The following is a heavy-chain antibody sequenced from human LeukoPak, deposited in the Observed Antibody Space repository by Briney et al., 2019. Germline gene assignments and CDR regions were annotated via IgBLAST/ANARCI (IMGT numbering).Heavy chain of an antibody. J-gene: IGHJ5*02. CDR3: AMGVYCSSTSCYPYNWFDP. CDR2: IIPIFGTA. CDR1: GGTFSSYA. Sequence: GSSVKVSCKASGGTFSSYAISWVRQAPGQGLEWMGGIIPIFGTANYAQKFQGRVTITADESTSTAYMELSSLRSEDTAVYYCAMGVYCSSTSCYPYNWFDPWGQGTLVTVSS. D-gene: IGHD2-2*01. V-gene: IGHV1-69*01.